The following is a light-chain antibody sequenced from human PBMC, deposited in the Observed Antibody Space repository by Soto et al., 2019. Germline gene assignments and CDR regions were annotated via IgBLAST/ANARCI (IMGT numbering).Light chain of an antibody. Sequence: DIVMTQSPDSLAVSLGERATINCKSSQNVLYSSNNRNYLAWYQQKPGQPPKLLIYWASTRESGVPDRFSGSGSGTDFTLTISSLQAEDAAVYYCQQYYIAPPTFGQGTKVEIK. CDR2: WAS. J-gene: IGKJ1*01. V-gene: IGKV4-1*01. CDR3: QQYYIAPPT. CDR1: QNVLYSSNNRNY.